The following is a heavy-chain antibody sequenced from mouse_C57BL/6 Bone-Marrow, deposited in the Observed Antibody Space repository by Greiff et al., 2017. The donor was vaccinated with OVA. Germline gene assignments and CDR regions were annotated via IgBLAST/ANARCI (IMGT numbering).Heavy chain of an antibody. CDR3: ARHYYGFY. D-gene: IGHD1-1*01. CDR2: ISSGGSYT. V-gene: IGHV5-6*01. Sequence: EVKLMESGGDLVKPGGSLKLSCAASGFTFSSYGMSWVRQTPDKRLEWVATISSGGSYTYYPDSVKGRFTISRDNAKNTLYLQMSSLKSEDTAMYYCARHYYGFYWGQGTTLTVSS. J-gene: IGHJ2*01. CDR1: GFTFSSYG.